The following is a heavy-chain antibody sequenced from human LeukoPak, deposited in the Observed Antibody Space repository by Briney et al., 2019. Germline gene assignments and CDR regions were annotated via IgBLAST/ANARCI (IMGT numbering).Heavy chain of an antibody. CDR2: IIPTFGTA. CDR1: GGTFSSYA. D-gene: IGHD3-10*01. Sequence: GASVKVSCKASGGTFSSYAFSWVRQPPGQGLEWMGGIIPTFGTANYAQKFQGRVTITADESTSTAYMELSSLRSEDTAVYYCASGVDDGSGSEYYFDYWGQGTLVTVSS. CDR3: ASGVDDGSGSEYYFDY. V-gene: IGHV1-69*13. J-gene: IGHJ4*02.